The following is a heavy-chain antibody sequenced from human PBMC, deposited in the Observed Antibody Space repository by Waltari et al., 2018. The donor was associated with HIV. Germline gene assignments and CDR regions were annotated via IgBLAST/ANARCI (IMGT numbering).Heavy chain of an antibody. D-gene: IGHD3-3*01. Sequence: VQVVQSGTEVKKPGSSVKVSCQASGDTLSNYAVSWVRQAPGQGLEWMGRIIPAIGPAMHTDKSQGRDTISADKSTNSAYMKLGGLRSDDTALYFCALGRVDDIRSGRENLGGFDPWGPGTLVSVSS. CDR2: IIPAIGPA. CDR1: GDTLSNYA. J-gene: IGHJ5*02. CDR3: ALGRVDDIRSGRENLGGFDP. V-gene: IGHV1-69*04.